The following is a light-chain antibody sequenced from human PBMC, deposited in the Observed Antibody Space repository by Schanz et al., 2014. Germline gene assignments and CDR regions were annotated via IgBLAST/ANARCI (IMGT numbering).Light chain of an antibody. CDR1: QSINTW. Sequence: GDRVTITCRASQSINTWLAWYQQKPGKAPKLLIYDASSLEGGVPSRFSGSGSGTEFTLTISSLQPDDFATYYCQQFHRFPYTFGQGTKLEIK. CDR2: DAS. CDR3: QQFHRFPYT. J-gene: IGKJ2*01. V-gene: IGKV1-5*01.